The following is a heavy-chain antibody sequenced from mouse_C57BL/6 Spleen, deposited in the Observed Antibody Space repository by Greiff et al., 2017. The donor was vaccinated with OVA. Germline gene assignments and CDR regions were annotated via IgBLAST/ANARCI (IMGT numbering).Heavy chain of an antibody. V-gene: IGHV1-26*01. Sequence: VQLQQSGPELVKPGASVKISCKASGYTFTDYYMNWVKQSHGKSLEWIGDINPNNGGTSYNQKFKGKATLTVDKSSSTAYMELRSLTSEDSAVYYCARRGGYYRNYFDYWGQGTTLTVSS. CDR1: GYTFTDYY. CDR3: ARRGGYYRNYFDY. J-gene: IGHJ2*01. CDR2: INPNNGGT. D-gene: IGHD2-3*01.